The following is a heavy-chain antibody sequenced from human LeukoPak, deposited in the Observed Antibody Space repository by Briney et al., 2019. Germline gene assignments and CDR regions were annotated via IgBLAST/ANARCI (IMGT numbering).Heavy chain of an antibody. CDR3: ARRNVGATPRAHFDY. V-gene: IGHV4-38-2*02. CDR2: IYHSGST. CDR1: GYSISSGHY. D-gene: IGHD1-26*01. J-gene: IGHJ4*02. Sequence: SETLSLTCTVSGYSISSGHYWGWIRQPPGKGLEWIGSIYHSGSTYYNPSLKSRVTISVDTSKNQFSLKLSSVTAADTAVYYCARRNVGATPRAHFDYWGQGTLVTDSS.